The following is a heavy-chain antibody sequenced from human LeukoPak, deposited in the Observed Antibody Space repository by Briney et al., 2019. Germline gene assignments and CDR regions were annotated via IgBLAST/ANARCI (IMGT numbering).Heavy chain of an antibody. CDR1: GGSISSSNW. J-gene: IGHJ3*02. V-gene: IGHV4-4*02. CDR2: IYHSGST. D-gene: IGHD3-9*01. CDR3: ARADTYYDILTGYSGVGAFDI. Sequence: SETLSLTCAVSGGSISSSNWWSWVRQPPGKGLEWIGEIYHSGSTNYNPSLMSRVTISVDKSKNQFSLKLSSVTAADTAVYYCARADTYYDILTGYSGVGAFDIWGQGTMVTVSS.